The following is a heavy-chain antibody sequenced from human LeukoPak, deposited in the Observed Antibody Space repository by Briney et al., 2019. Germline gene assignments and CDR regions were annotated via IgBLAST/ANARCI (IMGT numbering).Heavy chain of an antibody. CDR2: INWNGGST. V-gene: IGHV3-20*04. J-gene: IGHJ4*02. D-gene: IGHD3-22*01. CDR3: ARADYYDSSGFIDY. CDR1: GFTFDDYG. Sequence: RAGGSLRLSCAASGFTFDDYGMSWVRQAPEKGLEWVSGINWNGGSTGYADSVKGRFTISRDNAKNSLYLQMNSLRAEDTALYYCARADYYDSSGFIDYWGQGTLVTVSS.